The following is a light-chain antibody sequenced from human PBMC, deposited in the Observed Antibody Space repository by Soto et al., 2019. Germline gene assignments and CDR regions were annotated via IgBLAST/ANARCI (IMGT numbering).Light chain of an antibody. CDR3: QQYDRFPLT. CDR2: KSS. J-gene: IGKJ4*01. CDR1: ESMSPW. Sequence: DLQMTQSPSSLSASVGDSIKITCRASESMSPWLAWYQQKPGEAPKLLIYKSSTLQSGVPSTFSGSWSGTEFTLTISGLQPDDFATYFCQQYDRFPLTFGGGTKVQI. V-gene: IGKV1-5*03.